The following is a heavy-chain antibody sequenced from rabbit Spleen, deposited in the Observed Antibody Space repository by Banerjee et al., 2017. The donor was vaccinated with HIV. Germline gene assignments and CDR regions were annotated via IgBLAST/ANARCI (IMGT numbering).Heavy chain of an antibody. CDR1: GFSFSSGYY. CDR2: IGAGVSYTT. D-gene: IGHD8-1*01. J-gene: IGHJ6*01. V-gene: IGHV1S45*01. CDR3: ARDSGTSFSSYGMDL. Sequence: QEHLEESGGDLVKPGASLTLTCTASGFSFSSGYYMCWVRQPPGKGPEWIACIGAGVSYTTYYATWAKGRFTISKTSSTTVTLQMTSLTAADTATYFCARDSGTSFSSYGMDLWGPGTLVTVS.